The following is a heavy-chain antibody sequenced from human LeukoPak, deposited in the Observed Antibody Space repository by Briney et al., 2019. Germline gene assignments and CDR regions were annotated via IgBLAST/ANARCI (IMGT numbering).Heavy chain of an antibody. CDR1: GGSISSGGYY. Sequence: SETLSLTCTVSGGSISSGGYYWSWVRQHPGKGLEWIGYIYYSGSTYYNPSLKSRVTTSVDTSKNQFSLKLSSVTAADTAVYYCARGSDNSGYPPLDYWGQGTLVTVSS. CDR3: ARGSDNSGYPPLDY. D-gene: IGHD3-22*01. CDR2: IYYSGST. V-gene: IGHV4-31*03. J-gene: IGHJ4*02.